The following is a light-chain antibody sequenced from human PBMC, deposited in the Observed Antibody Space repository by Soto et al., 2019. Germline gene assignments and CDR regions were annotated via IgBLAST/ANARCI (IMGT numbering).Light chain of an antibody. CDR3: QQYDRFPHT. J-gene: IGKJ2*01. V-gene: IGKV1-5*03. CDR2: KAS. CDR1: QSLSYW. Sequence: DIPMTQSPSTLSASVGDTVTITCRASQSLSYWLAWYQQKPGQAPKLLIHKASTLESGVPSRFSGSGSGTEFTLTISSLQPDDFATFYCQQYDRFPHTFGQGTKLEIK.